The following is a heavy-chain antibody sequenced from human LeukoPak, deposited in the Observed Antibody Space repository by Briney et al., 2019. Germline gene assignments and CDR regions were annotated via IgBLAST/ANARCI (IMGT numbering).Heavy chain of an antibody. D-gene: IGHD3-22*01. CDR3: ASLDSSGYSNFDY. CDR2: IYYSGST. Sequence: SGTLSLTCTVSGGSISSGDYYWSWIRQPPGKGLEWIGYIYYSGSTYYNPSLKSRVTISVDTSKNQFSLKLSSVTAADTAVYYCASLDSSGYSNFDYWGQGTLVTVSS. V-gene: IGHV4-30-4*01. CDR1: GGSISSGDYY. J-gene: IGHJ4*02.